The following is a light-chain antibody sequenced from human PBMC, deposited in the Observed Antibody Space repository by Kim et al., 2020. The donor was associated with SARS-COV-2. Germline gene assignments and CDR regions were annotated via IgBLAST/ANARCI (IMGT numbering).Light chain of an antibody. CDR2: WAS. V-gene: IGKV4-1*01. Sequence: RATINCKSSQSVLYSANNKNYLAWYQQKPRQPPKLLIYWASTRESGVPDRFSGSGSGTDFTLTISSLQAEDVAVYYCQQYNSNPRTFGQGTKLEI. CDR3: QQYNSNPRT. CDR1: QSVLYSANNKNY. J-gene: IGKJ2*01.